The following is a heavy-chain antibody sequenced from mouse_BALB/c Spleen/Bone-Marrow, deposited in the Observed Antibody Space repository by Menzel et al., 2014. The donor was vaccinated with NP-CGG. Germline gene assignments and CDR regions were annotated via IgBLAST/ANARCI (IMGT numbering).Heavy chain of an antibody. Sequence: VQLKESVTVLSRPGASVKMSYKASGYSFSTYWMHWVKQRPGQGLEWIGAIYPGNSDSSYNQKFEGKAKLTAVTSASTAYMELISLTHEDSAVYYCSRRSSSAFPYWGQGTLVTVSA. CDR3: SRRSSSAFPY. CDR2: IYPGNSDS. J-gene: IGHJ3*01. V-gene: IGHV1-5*01. D-gene: IGHD1-1*01. CDR1: GYSFSTYW.